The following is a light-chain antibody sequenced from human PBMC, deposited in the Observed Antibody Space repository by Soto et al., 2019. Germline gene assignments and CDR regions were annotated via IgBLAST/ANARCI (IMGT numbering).Light chain of an antibody. CDR3: SSYRWSNIHV. J-gene: IGLJ1*01. V-gene: IGLV2-14*01. Sequence: QSVLTQPASVSGSPGQSITISCTGTTNDVGEYNYVSWYQHNPGKAPKLLIYEVSNRPSGVSDRFSGSKSGITASLTISALQAEDEADYYCSSYRWSNIHVFGTGTKLTVL. CDR2: EVS. CDR1: TNDVGEYNY.